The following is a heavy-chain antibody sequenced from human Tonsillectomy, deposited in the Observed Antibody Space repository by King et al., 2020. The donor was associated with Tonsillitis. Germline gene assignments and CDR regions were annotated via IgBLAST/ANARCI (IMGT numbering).Heavy chain of an antibody. V-gene: IGHV3-30*04. J-gene: IGHJ4*02. Sequence: VRQAPGKGLEWVAVISYDGSNKYYADSVKGRFTISRDNSKTTLYLQMNSLTTEDTAVFYCARERRSSSWYYFDNWGQGTLLTVSS. CDR2: ISYDGSNK. D-gene: IGHD6-13*01. CDR3: ARERRSSSWYYFDN.